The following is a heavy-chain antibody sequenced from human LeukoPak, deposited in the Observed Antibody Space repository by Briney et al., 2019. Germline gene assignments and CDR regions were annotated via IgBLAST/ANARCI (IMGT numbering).Heavy chain of an antibody. CDR2: IDGSGYST. D-gene: IGHD1-1*01. V-gene: IGHV3-23*01. CDR3: ARDQKLEPFHY. Sequence: QPGGSLRLSCAASGVTLRSYAMSWVRRAPGKGLEWVSSIDGSGYSTYYADSVKGRFTISRDNSKNALYLQMNSLRVEDTAMYYCARDQKLEPFHYWGQGTLVTVSS. J-gene: IGHJ4*02. CDR1: GVTLRSYA.